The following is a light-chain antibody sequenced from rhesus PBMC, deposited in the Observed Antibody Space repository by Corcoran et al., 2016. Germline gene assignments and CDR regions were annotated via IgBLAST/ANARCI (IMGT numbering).Light chain of an antibody. CDR1: QGISSY. J-gene: IGKJ1*01. CDR2: DAS. CDR3: QQRNSYPRT. V-gene: IGKV1-38*01. Sequence: DIQLTQSPSSLSASVGDRVTITCRASQGISSYLAWYQQKSGKAPKLQIYDASNLKSGVPSRFSGSGSVTEFRTISSLQPEDVATYYCQQRNSYPRTFGQGTKVEIK.